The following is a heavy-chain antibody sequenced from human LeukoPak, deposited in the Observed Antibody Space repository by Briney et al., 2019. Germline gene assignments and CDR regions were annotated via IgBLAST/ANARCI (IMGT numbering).Heavy chain of an antibody. D-gene: IGHD2-2*01. V-gene: IGHV3-30*18. J-gene: IGHJ6*02. CDR3: AKASYCSSTSCYELGYYYGMDV. Sequence: GGSLRLSCAASGFTFNTYAMSWVRQAPGKGLEGVAVISYDGSNKYYADSVKGRFTISRDNSKNTLYLQMNSLRAEDTAVYYCAKASYCSSTSCYELGYYYGMDVWGQGATVTVSS. CDR2: ISYDGSNK. CDR1: GFTFNTYA.